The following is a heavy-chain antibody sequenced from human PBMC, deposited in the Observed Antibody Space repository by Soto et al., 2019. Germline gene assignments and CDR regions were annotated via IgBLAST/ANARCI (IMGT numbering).Heavy chain of an antibody. CDR1: GYSFSSYW. CDR3: ARHAYVDKVMRPGWFAP. Sequence: GESLKISCKGSGYSFSSYWISWVRQMPGKGLEWMGRIDPSDSYTRYSPSFQGHGTISVDKSISTAYLQWSSLKASDTAMYYCARHAYVDKVMRPGWFAPWGEGNLVTV. V-gene: IGHV5-10-1*01. D-gene: IGHD5-18*01. J-gene: IGHJ5*02. CDR2: IDPSDSYT.